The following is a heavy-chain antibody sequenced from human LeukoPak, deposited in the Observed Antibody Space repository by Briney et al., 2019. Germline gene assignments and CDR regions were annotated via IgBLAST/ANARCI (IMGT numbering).Heavy chain of an antibody. CDR2: IYYSGST. J-gene: IGHJ4*02. CDR3: ARNKRDYYDSSGLDY. V-gene: IGHV4-59*08. Sequence: SETLSLTCTVSGGSISSYYWSWIRQPPGKGLEWIGNIYYSGSTNYNPSLKSRVTISVDTSKNQFSLKLSSVTAADTAVYYCARNKRDYYDSSGLDYWGQGTLVTVSS. D-gene: IGHD3-22*01. CDR1: GGSISSYY.